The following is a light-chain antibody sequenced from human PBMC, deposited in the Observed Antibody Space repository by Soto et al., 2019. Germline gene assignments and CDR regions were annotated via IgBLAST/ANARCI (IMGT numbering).Light chain of an antibody. V-gene: IGKV3-11*01. Sequence: IVLTQSPATLSLSPGERATLSCRASQSVRSSLAWYQQQPGQAPRLLIYDASNRATGIPGRFSGSGSGTDFTLTISSLDPKDFAVYYCQQRSNWPGTFGLGTKV. CDR1: QSVRSS. J-gene: IGKJ1*01. CDR3: QQRSNWPGT. CDR2: DAS.